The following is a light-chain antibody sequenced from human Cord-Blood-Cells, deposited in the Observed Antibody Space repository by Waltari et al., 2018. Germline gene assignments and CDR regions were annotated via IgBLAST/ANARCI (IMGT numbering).Light chain of an antibody. J-gene: IGLJ2*01. Sequence: QSALTQPASVSGSPGQSITISCTGTSSDVGGYNYVSWYQPHPGKAPKLMIYDVSNRPSGVSNRCSGSKSGNTDSLTISGLQAEDEADYYCSSYTSSSTLVVFGGGTKLTVL. CDR2: DVS. CDR1: SSDVGGYNY. CDR3: SSYTSSSTLVV. V-gene: IGLV2-14*01.